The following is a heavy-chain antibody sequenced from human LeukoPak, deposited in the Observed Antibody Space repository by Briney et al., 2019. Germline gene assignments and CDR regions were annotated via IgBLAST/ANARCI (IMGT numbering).Heavy chain of an antibody. Sequence: GGSLRLSCAASGFTFSNYVIHWVRQAPGKGLEWVAVISYDGSNKYYADSVKGRFTISRDNSKNTLYLQMNSLRAEDTAVYYCARDGSSPTYWGQGTLVTVSS. D-gene: IGHD6-13*01. V-gene: IGHV3-30-3*01. CDR2: ISYDGSNK. CDR1: GFTFSNYV. CDR3: ARDGSSPTY. J-gene: IGHJ4*02.